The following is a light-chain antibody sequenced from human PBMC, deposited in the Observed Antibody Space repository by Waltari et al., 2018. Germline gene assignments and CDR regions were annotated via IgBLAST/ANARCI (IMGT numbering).Light chain of an antibody. Sequence: EIVMTQSPATLSVSPGERATLSCRPSQSISTTLAWYQQKPGQAPRLLLYGASTRATDITARFSGSGSGTEFTLTISSLQSEDFVVYYCQQYHNWPYTFGQGTKLEIK. CDR1: QSISTT. V-gene: IGKV3-15*01. J-gene: IGKJ2*01. CDR3: QQYHNWPYT. CDR2: GAS.